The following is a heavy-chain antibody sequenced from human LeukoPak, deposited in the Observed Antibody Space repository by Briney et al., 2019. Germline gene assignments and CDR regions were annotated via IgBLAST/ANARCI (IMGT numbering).Heavy chain of an antibody. CDR3: ARGMQLLVRDAFDV. Sequence: SETLSLTCSVSGSSISRGNYWGWIRQPPGKGLEWLGSMPHGGSSDYNPSLKSRVTILLDTSKNHFSLKLTSVTAADTAMYYCARGMQLLVRDAFDVWGLGTMVTVSS. CDR1: GSSISRGNY. CDR2: MPHGGSS. J-gene: IGHJ3*01. D-gene: IGHD6-13*01. V-gene: IGHV4-38-2*02.